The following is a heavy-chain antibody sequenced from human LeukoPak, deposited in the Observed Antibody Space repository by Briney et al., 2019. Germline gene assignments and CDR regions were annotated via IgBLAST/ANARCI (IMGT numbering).Heavy chain of an antibody. CDR2: ISSSSSYI. Sequence: GGSLRLSCAASGFTFSSYSMTWVRQAPGKGLEWVSSISSSSSYIYYADSVKGRFTISRDNAKNALYLQMNSLRAEDTAVYYCARDRYQLLSPDYWGQGTLVTVSS. V-gene: IGHV3-21*01. D-gene: IGHD2-2*01. CDR3: ARDRYQLLSPDY. J-gene: IGHJ4*02. CDR1: GFTFSSYS.